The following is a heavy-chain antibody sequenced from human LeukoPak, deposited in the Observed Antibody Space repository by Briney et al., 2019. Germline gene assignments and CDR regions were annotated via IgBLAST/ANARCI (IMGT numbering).Heavy chain of an antibody. Sequence: GGSLRLACAASGFTFSSYWMHWVRQVPGKGLVWVSRINSDGTRTNYADSVKGRFTISRDNAKNTLYLQMNSLRAEDTAVYHCARANRGLDYWGQGTLVTVSS. J-gene: IGHJ4*02. CDR1: GFTFSSYW. D-gene: IGHD2/OR15-2a*01. CDR2: INSDGTRT. V-gene: IGHV3-74*01. CDR3: ARANRGLDY.